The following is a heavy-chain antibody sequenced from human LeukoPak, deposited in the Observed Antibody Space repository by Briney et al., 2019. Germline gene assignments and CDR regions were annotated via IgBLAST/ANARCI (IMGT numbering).Heavy chain of an antibody. CDR1: GYTFTDFD. CDR2: MNPNSGNT. V-gene: IGHV1-8*01. CDR3: ARALDRSYYYVYLS. J-gene: IGHJ5*02. Sequence: GASVTVSCKASGYTFTDFDINWVRQAPGRGLEWMGWMNPNSGNTVYAQKFQGGVTMTRDTSINTGRMELTSLTSEDTAVYYCARALDRSYYYVYLSWGQGTVISVSS. D-gene: IGHD3-16*01.